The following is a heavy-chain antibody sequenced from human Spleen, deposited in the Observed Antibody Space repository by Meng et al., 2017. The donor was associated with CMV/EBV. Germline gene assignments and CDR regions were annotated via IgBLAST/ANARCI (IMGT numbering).Heavy chain of an antibody. CDR2: IIPVSGIS. CDR1: GYTFINYG. V-gene: IGHV1-69*10. Sequence: SVKVSCKASGYTFINYGISWVRQAPGQGLEWMGGIIPVSGISEYAQKFEGRVTITADRSTSTAYMQLSSLRSEDTALYYCARDNGQDDWLNDAFDIWGQGTMVTVSS. CDR3: ARDNGQDDWLNDAFDI. J-gene: IGHJ3*02. D-gene: IGHD3-9*01.